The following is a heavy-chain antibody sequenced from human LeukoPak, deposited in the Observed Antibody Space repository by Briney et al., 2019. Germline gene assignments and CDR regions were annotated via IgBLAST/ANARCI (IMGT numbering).Heavy chain of an antibody. CDR1: GGSISSSSYY. CDR2: IYYSGST. Sequence: SETLSLTCTVSGGSISSSSYYWGWIRQPPGKGLEWIGSIYYSGSTYYNPSLKSRVTISVDTSKNQFSLKLSSVTAADTAVYYCARQGGYCSGGSCYSYYFDYRGQGTLVTVSS. J-gene: IGHJ4*02. V-gene: IGHV4-39*01. D-gene: IGHD2-15*01. CDR3: ARQGGYCSGGSCYSYYFDY.